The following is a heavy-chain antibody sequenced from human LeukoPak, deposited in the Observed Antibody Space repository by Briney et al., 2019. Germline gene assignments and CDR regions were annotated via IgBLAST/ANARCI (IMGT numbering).Heavy chain of an antibody. Sequence: SETLSLTCTVSGGSISSYYWSWIRQPPGKGLEWIGYIYYSGSTNYTPPLKSRVTISVDTSKNQFSLKLSSVTAADTAVYYCARHHLRVSWFDPWGQGTLVTVSS. CDR3: ARHHLRVSWFDP. CDR1: GGSISSYY. J-gene: IGHJ5*02. CDR2: IYYSGST. V-gene: IGHV4-59*08.